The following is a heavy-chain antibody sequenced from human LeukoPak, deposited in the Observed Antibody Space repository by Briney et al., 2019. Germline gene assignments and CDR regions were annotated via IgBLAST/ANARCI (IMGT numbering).Heavy chain of an antibody. V-gene: IGHV4-30-4*01. CDR1: GGSISSGDYY. CDR3: AMGSSGQFDY. J-gene: IGHJ4*02. D-gene: IGHD3-22*01. Sequence: SETLSLTYTVSGGSISSGDYYWSWIRQPPGKGLEWIGYIYYSGSTYYNPSLKSRVTISVDTSKNQFSLKLSSVTAADTAVYYCAMGSSGQFDYWGQGTLVTVSS. CDR2: IYYSGST.